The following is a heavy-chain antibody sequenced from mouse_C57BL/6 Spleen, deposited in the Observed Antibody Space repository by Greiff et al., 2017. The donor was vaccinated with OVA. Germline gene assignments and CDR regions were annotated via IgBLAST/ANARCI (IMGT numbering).Heavy chain of an antibody. J-gene: IGHJ4*01. CDR3: TRDSNYVLKAMDY. CDR2: IDPETGGT. V-gene: IGHV1-15*01. CDR1: GYTFTDYE. D-gene: IGHD2-5*01. Sequence: VQLQQSGAELVRPGASVTLSCKASGYTFTDYEMHWVKQTPVHGLEWIGAIDPETGGTAYNQKFKGKAILTADKSSSTAYMELRSLTSEDSAVYYCTRDSNYVLKAMDYWGQGTSVTVSS.